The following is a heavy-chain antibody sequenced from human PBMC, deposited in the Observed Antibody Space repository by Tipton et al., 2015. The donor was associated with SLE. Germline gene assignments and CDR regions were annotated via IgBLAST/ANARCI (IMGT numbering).Heavy chain of an antibody. V-gene: IGHV1-8*01. CDR3: AREGDFETDAYYYMDV. Sequence: QSGPEVKKPGASVKVSCKASGYTFTSYDINWVRQATGQGLEWMGWMNPKSGNTDYAQKFQGRVTMTRNTSISAAYMEVTGLRSEDTAVYYCAREGDFETDAYYYMDVWGKGTTVTVSS. J-gene: IGHJ6*03. CDR2: MNPKSGNT. CDR1: GYTFTSYD. D-gene: IGHD3-3*01.